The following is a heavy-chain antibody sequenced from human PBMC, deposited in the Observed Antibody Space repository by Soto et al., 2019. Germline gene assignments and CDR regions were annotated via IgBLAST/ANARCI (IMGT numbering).Heavy chain of an antibody. D-gene: IGHD2-15*01. V-gene: IGHV4-4*07. CDR1: GGSISSYY. J-gene: IGHJ4*02. Sequence: SETLSLTCTVSGGSISSYYWSWIRQPAGKGLEWIGRIYTSGSTNYNPSLKSRVTMSVDTSKNQFSLRLSSVTAADTAVYYCAITQIYCSGGSCYPFDYWGQGTLVTVSS. CDR3: AITQIYCSGGSCYPFDY. CDR2: IYTSGST.